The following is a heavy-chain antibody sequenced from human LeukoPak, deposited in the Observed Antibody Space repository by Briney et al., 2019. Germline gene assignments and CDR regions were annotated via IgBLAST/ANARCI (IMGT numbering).Heavy chain of an antibody. CDR3: ARNRLLHYYYYMDV. D-gene: IGHD6-19*01. V-gene: IGHV3-53*01. CDR2: IYSGGST. J-gene: IGHJ6*03. Sequence: GGSLRLSCVASEFTFSSYAMTWVRQAPGKGLEWVSVIYSGGSTYYADSVKGRFTISRDNSKNTLYLQMNSLRAEDTAVYYCARNRLLHYYYYMDVWGKGTTVTVSS. CDR1: EFTFSSYA.